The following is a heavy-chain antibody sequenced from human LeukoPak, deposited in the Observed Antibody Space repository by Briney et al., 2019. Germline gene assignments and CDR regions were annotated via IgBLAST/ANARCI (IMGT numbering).Heavy chain of an antibody. J-gene: IGHJ4*02. CDR3: AKESGKFDY. CDR2: IIVVGVST. Sequence: PGGSLRLSCVPSRLPLADFAMHRVRQAPGKGLEWVSLIIVVGVSTFYADSVKGRFSISRDNSKNSLYLEMNSLRTENAAMYYCAKESGKFDYWGQGTLVAVSS. CDR1: RLPLADFA. V-gene: IGHV3-43*02.